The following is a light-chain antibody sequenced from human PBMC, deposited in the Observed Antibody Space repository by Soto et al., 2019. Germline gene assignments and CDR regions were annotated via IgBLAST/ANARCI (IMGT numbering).Light chain of an antibody. V-gene: IGLV1-40*03. Sequence: QAVVTQPPSVSGAPGQTVTISCTGSRSNIGADYDVHWYQQVPGAAPKLLIYGNWNRPSGVPDRFSGSKSVASASLAITGLQAEDEADYYCQSYDVTLDAWVFGGGTKLTVL. CDR3: QSYDVTLDAWV. CDR2: GNW. J-gene: IGLJ3*02. CDR1: RSNIGADYD.